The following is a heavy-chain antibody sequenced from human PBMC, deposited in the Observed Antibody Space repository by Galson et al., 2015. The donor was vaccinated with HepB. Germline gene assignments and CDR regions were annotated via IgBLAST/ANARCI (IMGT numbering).Heavy chain of an antibody. CDR1: GYTFTGYF. CDR2: INPSSGGT. V-gene: IGHV1-2*04. D-gene: IGHD3-22*01. J-gene: IGHJ4*02. Sequence: SVKVSCKASGYTFTGYFMHWVRQAPGQGLEWMGWINPSSGGTKYAQKFQGWVTMTRDTSISTAYMDLNRLRSDDTAVYYCARTLRDSSGYYHFDYWGQGTLVTVSS. CDR3: ARTLRDSSGYYHFDY.